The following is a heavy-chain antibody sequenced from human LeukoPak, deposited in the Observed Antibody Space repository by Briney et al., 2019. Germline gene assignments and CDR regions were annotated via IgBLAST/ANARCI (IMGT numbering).Heavy chain of an antibody. J-gene: IGHJ4*02. Sequence: GESLKISCKGSGYSFTSYWIGWVRQIPGKGLEWMGIIYAGDSDTIYSPSFQGPVTISADKSISTAYPQWSSLKASDTAMYYCARRPGGKYYFDYWGQGTLVTVSS. V-gene: IGHV5-51*01. CDR2: IYAGDSDT. CDR1: GYSFTSYW. CDR3: ARRPGGKYYFDY. D-gene: IGHD2-8*02.